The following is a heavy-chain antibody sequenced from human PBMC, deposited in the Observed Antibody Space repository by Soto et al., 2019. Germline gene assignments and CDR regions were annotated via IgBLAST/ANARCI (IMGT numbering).Heavy chain of an antibody. CDR3: ARGLAYYIWGSKRYYMDF. CDR2: ISGRVGST. Sequence: PGGSLRLSCAASGFTFSSYAMSWVRQAPGKGLEWVSAISGRVGSTYYADSVKGRFTISRDNSKTTLYLQMNSLRAEDTAVYYCARGLAYYIWGSKRYYMDFWGQGTTVTVSS. V-gene: IGHV3-23*01. CDR1: GFTFSSYA. J-gene: IGHJ6*03. D-gene: IGHD3-16*01.